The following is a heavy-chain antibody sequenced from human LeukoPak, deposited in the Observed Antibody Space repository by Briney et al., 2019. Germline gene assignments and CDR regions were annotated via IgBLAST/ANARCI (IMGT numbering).Heavy chain of an antibody. J-gene: IGHJ4*02. V-gene: IGHV3-66*01. D-gene: IGHD3-10*01. CDR2: TYSGGST. Sequence: GGSLRLSCAASGFTFSSYSMHWVRQAPGKGLEWVSVTYSGGSTYYADSVKGRFTISRDNSKNTLYLQMNSLRAEDTAVYYCARESYDSGSLWGQGTLVTVSS. CDR1: GFTFSSYS. CDR3: ARESYDSGSL.